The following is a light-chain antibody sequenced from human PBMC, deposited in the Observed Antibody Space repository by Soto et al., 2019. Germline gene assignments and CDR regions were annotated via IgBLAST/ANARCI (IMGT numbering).Light chain of an antibody. J-gene: IGKJ1*01. CDR1: QDISNN. CDR2: DAY. V-gene: IGKV1-33*01. Sequence: DIQRTQSPSSLSASVGDRVTITCQATQDISNNLNWYQQKPGKAPKLLIYDAYKLETGVPSSFSGSGSGTDFTFTISSLQPEDIATYYCQQYDYLPWTFGQGTKVDIK. CDR3: QQYDYLPWT.